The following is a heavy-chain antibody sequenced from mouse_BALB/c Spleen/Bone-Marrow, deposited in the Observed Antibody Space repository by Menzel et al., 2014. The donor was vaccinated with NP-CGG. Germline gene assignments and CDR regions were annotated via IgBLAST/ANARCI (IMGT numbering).Heavy chain of an antibody. CDR1: GFDFSRYW. J-gene: IGHJ2*01. V-gene: IGHV4-2*02. Sequence: VQLKQSGGGLVQPGGSLNLACVASGFDFSRYWMSWARQAPGKGQEWIGEINPGSSTTNYSPSLKDKFIIPRDNAKNTLYLQMSKVRSEDTALYYCARLGSYGYRANWGQGTTLTVSS. CDR2: INPGSSTT. CDR3: ARLGSYGYRAN. D-gene: IGHD1-1*02.